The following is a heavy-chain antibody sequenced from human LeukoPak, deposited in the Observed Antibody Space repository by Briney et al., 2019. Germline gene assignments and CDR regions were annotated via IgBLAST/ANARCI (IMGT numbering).Heavy chain of an antibody. CDR1: GGSISSFY. V-gene: IGHV4-59*01. J-gene: IGHJ4*02. D-gene: IGHD1-20*01. Sequence: SETLSLTCTVSGGSISSFYWTWIRQPPGMGLEWIAYIYYSGSTNYNPSLQSRVTITIDTSKNQFSLKLSSVTAADTAVYYCARQIPGTAFRMDYWGQGTLVTVSS. CDR2: IYYSGST. CDR3: ARQIPGTAFRMDY.